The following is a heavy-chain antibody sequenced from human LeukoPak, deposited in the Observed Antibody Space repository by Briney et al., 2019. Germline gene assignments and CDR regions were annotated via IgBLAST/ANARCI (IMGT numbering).Heavy chain of an antibody. CDR3: ARTLNDDYDSSGYPIDY. CDR1: GGSISSSSYY. Sequence: PSETLSLTCTVSGGSISSSSYYWGWIRQPPGKGLEWIGSIYYSGSTYYNPSLKSRVTISVDTSKNQFSLKLCSVTAADTAVYYCARTLNDDYDSSGYPIDYWGQGTLVTVSS. J-gene: IGHJ4*02. CDR2: IYYSGST. D-gene: IGHD3-22*01. V-gene: IGHV4-39*07.